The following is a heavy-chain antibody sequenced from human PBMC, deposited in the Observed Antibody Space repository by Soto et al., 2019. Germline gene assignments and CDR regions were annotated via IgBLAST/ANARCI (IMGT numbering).Heavy chain of an antibody. D-gene: IGHD6-25*01. V-gene: IGHV3-9*01. Sequence: GGSLRLSCAASGFTFDDYAMHWVRQAPGKGLEWVSGISWNSGSIGYADSVKGRFTISRDNAKNSLYLQMNSLRAEDTALYYCAKDKKAAAPYYYYGMDVWGQGTTVTVSS. CDR2: ISWNSGSI. CDR3: AKDKKAAAPYYYYGMDV. J-gene: IGHJ6*02. CDR1: GFTFDDYA.